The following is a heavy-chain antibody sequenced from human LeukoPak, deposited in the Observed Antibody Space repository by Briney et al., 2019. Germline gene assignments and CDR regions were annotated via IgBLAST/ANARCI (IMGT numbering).Heavy chain of an antibody. V-gene: IGHV4-34*01. D-gene: IGHD3-3*01. CDR2: INHSGST. CDR3: ARGYGDFCSGSHGH. Sequence: PSEALSLTCAVYGGSFSGYYWSWIRQPPGKGLEWIGEINHSGSTNYNPSLKSRVTISVDTSKNQFSLKLSSVTAADTAVYYCARGYGDFCSGSHGHWGQGTLVTVSS. CDR1: GGSFSGYY. J-gene: IGHJ4*02.